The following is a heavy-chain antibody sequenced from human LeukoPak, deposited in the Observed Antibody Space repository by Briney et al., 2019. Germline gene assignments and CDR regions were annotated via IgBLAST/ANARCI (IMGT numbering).Heavy chain of an antibody. Sequence: PGGSLRLSCAASGFTFSSYSMNWVRQAPGKGLEWVASISSSSSNIYYADSVKGRFTISRDNAKNSLYLQMTRLRAEDTAVYYCARDLYGAGRYQRDYWGQGTLVTVSS. J-gene: IGHJ4*02. V-gene: IGHV3-21*01. CDR2: ISSSSSNI. CDR1: GFTFSSYS. D-gene: IGHD3-10*01. CDR3: ARDLYGAGRYQRDY.